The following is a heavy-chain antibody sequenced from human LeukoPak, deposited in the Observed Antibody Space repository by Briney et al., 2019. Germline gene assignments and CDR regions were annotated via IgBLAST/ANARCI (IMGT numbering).Heavy chain of an antibody. D-gene: IGHD2-15*01. V-gene: IGHV1-2*02. CDR2: INPNSGGT. CDR3: ARAPIVVVVTATDKDFDY. CDR1: GYTFTGYY. Sequence: ASVKVSCKASGYTFTGYYIHWVRQAPGQGLEWMGWINPNSGGTNYAQKFQGRVTMPRDTSISTAYMELSRLGSDDTAVYYCARAPIVVVVTATDKDFDYWGQGTLVTVSS. J-gene: IGHJ4*02.